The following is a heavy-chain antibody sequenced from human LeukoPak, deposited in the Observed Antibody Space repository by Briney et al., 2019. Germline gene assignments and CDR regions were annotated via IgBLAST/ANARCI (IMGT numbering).Heavy chain of an antibody. CDR1: GFTFRTYA. V-gene: IGHV3-23*01. J-gene: IGHJ4*02. D-gene: IGHD6-13*01. Sequence: PGGSLRLSCVASGFTFRTYAMSWVRQAPGKGLEWVSGISDSGGTTYYVDSVKGRFTISRDNSKNSLYLQMNSLRAEDTAVYYCAREFSSSWSAVDYWGQGTLVTVSS. CDR3: AREFSSSWSAVDY. CDR2: ISDSGGTT.